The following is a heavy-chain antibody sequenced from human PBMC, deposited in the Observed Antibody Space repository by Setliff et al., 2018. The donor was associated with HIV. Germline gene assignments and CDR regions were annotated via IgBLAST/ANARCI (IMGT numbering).Heavy chain of an antibody. CDR1: GFTFSTYS. CDR3: ARDPGSSAFDM. Sequence: GGSLRLSCAASGFTFSTYSMNWVRQAPGKGLEWISYISSSSSTIYYADSVKGRFTISRDNAKNSLYLQMNSLRVEDTAVYYCARDPGSSAFDMWGQGTMVTVSS. CDR2: ISSSSSTI. J-gene: IGHJ3*02. V-gene: IGHV3-48*01.